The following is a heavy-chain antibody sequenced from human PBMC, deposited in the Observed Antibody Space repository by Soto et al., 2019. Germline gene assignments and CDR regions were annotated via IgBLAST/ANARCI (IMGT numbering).Heavy chain of an antibody. D-gene: IGHD5-12*01. Sequence: EVQLLDSGGGLVQPGGSLRLSCAASGLPFSSYAMGWVRQAPGKGLEWVSSVSGRGRCPVYADSVKGRFTISRDNSKNTVYLQITSLRAEDTAIYDGARLGNSDGGGNDVGVYDYIFGWVHNWGQGTLVTVSS. V-gene: IGHV3-23*01. J-gene: IGHJ4*02. CDR2: VSGRGRCP. CDR1: GLPFSSYA. CDR3: ARLGNSDGGGNDVGVYDYIFGWVHN.